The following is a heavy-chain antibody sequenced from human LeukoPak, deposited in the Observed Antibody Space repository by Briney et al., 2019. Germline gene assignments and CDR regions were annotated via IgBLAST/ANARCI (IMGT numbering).Heavy chain of an antibody. Sequence: GGSLRLSCAASGFTFSSYEMNWVRQAPGKGLEWVSYISSSGSTIYYADSVKGRFTISRDNAKNSLYLQMNSLRAEDTAVYYCARGITMVRGVIMFDPWGQGTLVTVSS. CDR2: ISSSGSTI. CDR1: GFTFSSYE. V-gene: IGHV3-48*03. D-gene: IGHD3-10*01. CDR3: ARGITMVRGVIMFDP. J-gene: IGHJ5*02.